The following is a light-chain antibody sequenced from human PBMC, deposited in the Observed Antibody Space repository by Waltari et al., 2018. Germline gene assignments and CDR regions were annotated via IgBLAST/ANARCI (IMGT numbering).Light chain of an antibody. Sequence: EVVLTQSPGTLSLSPGESATLSCRASQIVGRYIAWYQQRPGQAPRLLIYAASSRAPGIPDRFSGSGFGTDFSLTISRLEPEDFAVYYCQNHERLPATFGQGTKVEIK. CDR1: QIVGRY. V-gene: IGKV3-20*01. J-gene: IGKJ1*01. CDR3: QNHERLPAT. CDR2: AAS.